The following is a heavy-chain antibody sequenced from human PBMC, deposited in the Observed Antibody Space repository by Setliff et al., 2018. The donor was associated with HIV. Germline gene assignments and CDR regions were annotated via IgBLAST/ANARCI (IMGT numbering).Heavy chain of an antibody. V-gene: IGHV1-69*10. Sequence: VASVKVSCKASGYSFTDYYIHWVRQAPGQGLEWMGWINPILGVPRYAQKFQGRVTITADKSTSTSYMHLSSLRAEDTAVYFCARGGDYDSSGYYVTWGQGSLVTVSS. D-gene: IGHD3-22*01. CDR3: ARGGDYDSSGYYVT. CDR1: GYSFTDYY. J-gene: IGHJ4*02. CDR2: INPILGVP.